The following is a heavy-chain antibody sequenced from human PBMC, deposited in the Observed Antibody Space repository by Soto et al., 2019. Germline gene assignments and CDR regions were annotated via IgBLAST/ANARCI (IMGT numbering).Heavy chain of an antibody. CDR1: GGSFSGYY. Sequence: QVQLQQWGAGLLKPSETLSLTCAVYGGSFSGYYWSWIRQPPGKGLEWIGEINHSGSTNYNPSLKSRVTRSVDTSKHQSSLKLSSVTAADTAVYYCARGLYGDYARVAFDIWGQGTMVTVSS. J-gene: IGHJ3*02. CDR2: INHSGST. CDR3: ARGLYGDYARVAFDI. V-gene: IGHV4-34*01. D-gene: IGHD4-17*01.